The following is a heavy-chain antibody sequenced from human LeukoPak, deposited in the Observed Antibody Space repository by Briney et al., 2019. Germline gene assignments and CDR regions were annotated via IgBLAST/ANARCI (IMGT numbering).Heavy chain of an antibody. CDR2: VSDSSDV. V-gene: IGHV3-48*02. CDR3: ARDGLHTAHFDY. J-gene: IGHJ4*02. CDR1: GFTFSTYT. D-gene: IGHD5-18*01. Sequence: GGSLRLSCAASGFTFSTYTMNWVRQAPGKGLEWVSTVSDSSDVHYSDSVKGRFTISRDNARNSLYLQMNSLRDGDTAVYYCARDGLHTAHFDYWGQGTLVTVSS.